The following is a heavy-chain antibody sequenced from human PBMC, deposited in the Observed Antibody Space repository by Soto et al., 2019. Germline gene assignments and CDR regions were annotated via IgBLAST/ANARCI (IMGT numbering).Heavy chain of an antibody. V-gene: IGHV1-69*12. J-gene: IGHJ4*02. D-gene: IGHD4-17*01. CDR1: GGTFSSYA. CDR3: ARCGAYGDYGRSYFHY. CDR2: IIPIFGTA. Sequence: QVQLVQSGAEVKKPGSSVKVSCKASGGTFSSYAISWVRQAPGQGLEWMGGIIPIFGTANYAQKFQGRVTITADESTRTAYMELRSLRSEYTAVYSCARCGAYGDYGRSYFHYWCQRTLVTVSS.